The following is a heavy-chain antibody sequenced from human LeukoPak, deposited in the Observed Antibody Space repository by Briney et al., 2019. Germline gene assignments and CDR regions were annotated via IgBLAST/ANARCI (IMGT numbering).Heavy chain of an antibody. Sequence: SETLSLTCTVPGGSISSSSYYWGWIRQPPGKGLEWIGSIYYSGSTYYNPSLKSRVTISVDTSNNQFSLKLSSVTAADTAVYYCARVPFNQLTSWYYYMDVWGKGTTVTVSS. D-gene: IGHD2-2*01. CDR3: ARVPFNQLTSWYYYMDV. V-gene: IGHV4-39*07. J-gene: IGHJ6*03. CDR2: IYYSGST. CDR1: GGSISSSSYY.